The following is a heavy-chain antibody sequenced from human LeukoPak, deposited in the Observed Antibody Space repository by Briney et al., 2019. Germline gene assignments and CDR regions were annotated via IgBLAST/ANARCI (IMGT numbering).Heavy chain of an antibody. V-gene: IGHV1-18*01. CDR3: ARPRSGGYNYGDYYYYGMDV. D-gene: IGHD5-24*01. CDR1: GYPFTSYG. CDR2: ISAYNGNT. Sequence: PGASVKFSCKASGYPFTSYGISWVRQAPGQGPEWMGWISAYNGNTNYAQKLQGRVTMTTDTSTSTAYMELRSLRSDDTAVYYCARPRSGGYNYGDYYYYGMDVWGQGTTVTVSS. J-gene: IGHJ6*02.